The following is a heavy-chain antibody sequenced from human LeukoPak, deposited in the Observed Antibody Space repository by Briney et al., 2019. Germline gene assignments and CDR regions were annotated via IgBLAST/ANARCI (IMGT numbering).Heavy chain of an antibody. V-gene: IGHV4-59*08. CDR2: IYYSGST. J-gene: IGHJ3*02. D-gene: IGHD3-10*01. Sequence: SETLSLTCTVSGGSISSYYWSWIRQPPGKGLEWIGYIYYSGSTNYNPSLKSRATISVDTSKNQFSLKLSSVTAADTAVYYCARLTTMVRGVILAFDIWGQGTMVTVSS. CDR3: ARLTTMVRGVILAFDI. CDR1: GGSISSYY.